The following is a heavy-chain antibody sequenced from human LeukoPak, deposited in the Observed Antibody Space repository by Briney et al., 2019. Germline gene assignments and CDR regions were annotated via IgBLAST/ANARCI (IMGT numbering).Heavy chain of an antibody. CDR2: IIPIFGTA. D-gene: IGHD2-2*02. CDR1: GGTFSSYA. CDR3: ARGEGCSSTSCYTGWFDP. Sequence: GASVKVSCKASGGTFSSYAISWVRQAPGQGLEWMGGIIPIFGTANYAQKFQGRVTITADESTSTAYMELSSLRSEDTAVYYCARGEGCSSTSCYTGWFDPWGQGTLVTVSS. V-gene: IGHV1-69*13. J-gene: IGHJ5*02.